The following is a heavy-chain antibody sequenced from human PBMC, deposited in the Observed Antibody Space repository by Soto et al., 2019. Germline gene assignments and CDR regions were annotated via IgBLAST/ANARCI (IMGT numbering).Heavy chain of an antibody. CDR2: ISDNGGRT. D-gene: IGHD6-13*01. J-gene: IGHJ4*02. CDR1: GFTFSSYA. Sequence: GGSLRLSCAASGFTFSSYAMNWVRQAPGKGLEWVSAISDNGGRTYYADSVKGRFTISRDNSNNTLYLQMNSLRAEDTAVYYCAHAGSSWYDVWDLDYWGQGTLVTVSS. V-gene: IGHV3-23*01. CDR3: AHAGSSWYDVWDLDY.